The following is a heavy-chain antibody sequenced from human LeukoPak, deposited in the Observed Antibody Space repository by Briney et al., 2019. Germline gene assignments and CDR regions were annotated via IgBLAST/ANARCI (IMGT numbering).Heavy chain of an antibody. J-gene: IGHJ4*02. CDR3: AKDGGYYDSSGYSEGYFNY. V-gene: IGHV3-43*01. CDR1: GFTFDDYT. D-gene: IGHD3-22*01. CDR2: ISWDGGST. Sequence: GGSLRLSCAASGFTFDDYTMHWVRQAPGKGLEWVSLISWDGGSTYYADSVKGRFTISRDNSKNSLYLQMNSLRTEDTALYYCAKDGGYYDSSGYSEGYFNYWGQGTLVTVSS.